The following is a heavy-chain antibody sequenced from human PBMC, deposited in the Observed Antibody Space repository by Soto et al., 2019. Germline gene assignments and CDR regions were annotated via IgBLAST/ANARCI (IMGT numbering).Heavy chain of an antibody. CDR1: GFTFSTYP. D-gene: IGHD5-18*01. CDR3: TKEQTHSEADTSSIFDF. Sequence: EVQLLESGGGFVEPGWSLRLSCAASGFTFSTYPMTWVRQAPGKGLEWVSSISATGRSTYYADSVKGRFTISKDNRKNTISLQINSLRYEDTAIYYCTKEQTHSEADTSSIFDFWGQGTLVTVSS. V-gene: IGHV3-23*01. J-gene: IGHJ4*02. CDR2: ISATGRST.